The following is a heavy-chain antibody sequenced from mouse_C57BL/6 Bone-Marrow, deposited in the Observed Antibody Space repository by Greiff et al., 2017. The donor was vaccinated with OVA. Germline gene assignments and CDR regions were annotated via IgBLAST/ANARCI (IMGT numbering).Heavy chain of an antibody. Sequence: VHVKQSGAELVRPGASVKLSCTASGFNIKDYYMHWVKQRPEQGLEWIGRIDPEDGDTEYAPKFQGKATMTADTSSNTAYLQLSSLTSEDTAVYYCTTEVVAPYWYFDVWGTGTTVTVSS. CDR2: IDPEDGDT. D-gene: IGHD1-1*01. V-gene: IGHV14-1*01. CDR3: TTEVVAPYWYFDV. CDR1: GFNIKDYY. J-gene: IGHJ1*03.